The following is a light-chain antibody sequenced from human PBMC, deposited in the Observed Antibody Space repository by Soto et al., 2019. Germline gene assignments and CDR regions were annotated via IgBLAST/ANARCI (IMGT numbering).Light chain of an antibody. V-gene: IGKV3-20*01. CDR1: QSVTSTY. Sequence: TQSPGTLSLSPGERATLSCRAVQSVTSTYMAWYQQKPGQAPRLLIYATSFRATGIPDRFRGSGSGTDFTLTISSLEPEDSAVYYCQDSSTSPWPFGQGIKVEIK. J-gene: IGKJ1*01. CDR3: QDSSTSPWP. CDR2: ATS.